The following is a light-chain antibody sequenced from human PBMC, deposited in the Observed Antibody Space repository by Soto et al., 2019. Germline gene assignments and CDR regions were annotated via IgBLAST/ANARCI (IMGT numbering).Light chain of an antibody. V-gene: IGKV3-15*01. CDR3: QQYSDWPLVT. Sequence: IVMTQSPATLSVSLGERATLSCRASQSVGTYLAWYQQKPGQPPSLLIFAASTRATGIPARFSGTGSGSDFTLPINGLQSEDFAVYSCQQYSDWPLVTFGGGTRGEIK. J-gene: IGKJ4*01. CDR2: AAS. CDR1: QSVGTY.